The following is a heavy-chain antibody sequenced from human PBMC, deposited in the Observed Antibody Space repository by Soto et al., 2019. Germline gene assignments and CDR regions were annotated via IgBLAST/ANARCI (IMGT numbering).Heavy chain of an antibody. D-gene: IGHD7-27*01. V-gene: IGHV4-59*08. J-gene: IGHJ4*02. CDR3: ARRWGRTFDY. CDR1: GGSSSSYY. Sequence: PSETLCVTWTVSGGSSSSYYWSWIRQPPGKKLEWIGYIYYSGSTNYNPSLKSRVTISVDTSKNQFSLKLSSVTAADMAVYYCARRWGRTFDYWGQGTLVTVSS. CDR2: IYYSGST.